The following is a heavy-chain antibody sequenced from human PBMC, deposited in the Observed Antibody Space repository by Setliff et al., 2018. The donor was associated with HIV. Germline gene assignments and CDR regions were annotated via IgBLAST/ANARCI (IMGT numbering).Heavy chain of an antibody. J-gene: IGHJ4*02. CDR2: IYHTGST. CDR3: ARSIVPVASGYYYFEY. D-gene: IGHD3-3*01. CDR1: GGSINSTSYY. V-gene: IGHV4-39*01. Sequence: PSETLSLTCTVSGGSINSTSYYWGWIRQPPGNGLEWIGSIYHTGSTYCKPSLKSRVTISVDTSKNQVSLRLSSVAAGDTAVYYCARSIVPVASGYYYFEYWGQGTLVTVSS.